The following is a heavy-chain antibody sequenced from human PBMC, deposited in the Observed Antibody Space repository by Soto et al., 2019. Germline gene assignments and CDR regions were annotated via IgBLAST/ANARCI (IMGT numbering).Heavy chain of an antibody. D-gene: IGHD4-17*01. Sequence: GGSLRLSCAASGFTFSSYGMHWVRQAPGKGLEWVAVIWYDGSNKYYADSVKGRITISRDNSKNTLYLQMNSLRAEDTAVYYCARGKTTVTTGDAFDIWGQGTMVTVSS. CDR2: IWYDGSNK. J-gene: IGHJ3*02. CDR3: ARGKTTVTTGDAFDI. CDR1: GFTFSSYG. V-gene: IGHV3-33*01.